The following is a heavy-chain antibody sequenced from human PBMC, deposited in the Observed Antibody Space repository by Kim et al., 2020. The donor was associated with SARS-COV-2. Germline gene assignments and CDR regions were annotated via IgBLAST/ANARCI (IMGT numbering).Heavy chain of an antibody. D-gene: IGHD3-3*01. J-gene: IGHJ4*02. CDR1: GGTFSSYA. CDR3: ARAYDFWSGYYPNGVYFDY. Sequence: SVKVSCKAYGGTFSSYAISWVRQAPGQGLEWMGRIIPILGIANYAQKFQGRVTITADKSTSTAYMELSSLRSEDTAVYYCARAYDFWSGYYPNGVYFDYWGQGTLVTVSS. V-gene: IGHV1-69*04. CDR2: IIPILGIA.